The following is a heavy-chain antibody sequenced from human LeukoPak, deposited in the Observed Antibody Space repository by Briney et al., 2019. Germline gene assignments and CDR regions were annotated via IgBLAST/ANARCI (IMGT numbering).Heavy chain of an antibody. V-gene: IGHV3-21*01. J-gene: IGHJ4*02. Sequence: PGGSLRLSCAASGFTFSSYSMNWVRQAPGKGLEWVSSISSSSSYIYYADSVKGRFTISRDNAKNSLYLQMNSLRAEDTAVYYCARDQTTVTPFDYWGQGTLVTVSS. CDR3: ARDQTTVTPFDY. CDR1: GFTFSSYS. D-gene: IGHD4-17*01. CDR2: ISSSSSYI.